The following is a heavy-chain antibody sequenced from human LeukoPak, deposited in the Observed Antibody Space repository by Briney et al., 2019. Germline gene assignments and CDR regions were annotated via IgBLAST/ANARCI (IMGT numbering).Heavy chain of an antibody. CDR3: ARGALRFSDRTAY. J-gene: IGHJ4*02. Sequence: PSETLSLTCAVYGGSFSGYYWSWIRQPPGKGLEWIGEINHSGSTNYNPSLKSRVTISVDTSKNQFSLKLSSVTAADTAVCYCARGALRFSDRTAYWGQGTLVTVSS. D-gene: IGHD3-3*01. V-gene: IGHV4-34*01. CDR2: INHSGST. CDR1: GGSFSGYY.